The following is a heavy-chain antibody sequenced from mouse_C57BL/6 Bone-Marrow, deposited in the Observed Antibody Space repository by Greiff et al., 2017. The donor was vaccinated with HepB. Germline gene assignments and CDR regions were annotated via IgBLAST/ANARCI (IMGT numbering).Heavy chain of an antibody. V-gene: IGHV1-50*01. J-gene: IGHJ3*01. CDR3: ARSITTVPWFAY. CDR1: GYTFTSYW. Sequence: QVQLQQPGAELVKPGASVKLSCKASGYTFTSYWMQWVKQRPGQGLEWIGEIDPSDSYTNYNQKFKGKATLTAEKSSSTAYMQLSSLTSEDSAVYFCARSITTVPWFAYWGQGTLVTVSA. CDR2: IDPSDSYT. D-gene: IGHD1-1*01.